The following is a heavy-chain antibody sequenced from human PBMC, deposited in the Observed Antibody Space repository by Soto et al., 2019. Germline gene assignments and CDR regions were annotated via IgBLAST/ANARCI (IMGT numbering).Heavy chain of an antibody. CDR3: TPGVRQAYCGGDCYSFDY. D-gene: IGHD2-21*02. CDR1: RFTFRDAW. CDR2: IKAKSEGGTT. J-gene: IGHJ4*02. V-gene: IGHV3-15*01. Sequence: SLRLSCAASRFTFRDAWMSWIRQAPGKGLEWVARIKAKSEGGTTDYAAPVKDRFTISRDDSENTLYLQMNSLKTEDTAVYYCTPGVRQAYCGGDCYSFDYWGQGTLVTVSS.